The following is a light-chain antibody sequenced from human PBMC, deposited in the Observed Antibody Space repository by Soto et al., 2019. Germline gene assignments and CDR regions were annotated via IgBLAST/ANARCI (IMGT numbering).Light chain of an antibody. CDR3: QQYGSSRT. Sequence: EIVLTQSPGTLSLSPGERATLSCRASQSVSSSSLAWYQQKPGQAPRLLIYGASSRATGIPERFSGSGSGTDFTITISRLEPEDFAVYYCQQYGSSRTFGQGTKVEIK. V-gene: IGKV3-20*01. CDR2: GAS. J-gene: IGKJ1*01. CDR1: QSVSSSS.